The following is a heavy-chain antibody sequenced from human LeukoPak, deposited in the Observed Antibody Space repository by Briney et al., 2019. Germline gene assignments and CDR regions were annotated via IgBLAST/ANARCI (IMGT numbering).Heavy chain of an antibody. D-gene: IGHD4-17*01. Sequence: ASVKVSCKASGYSFTNYGISWVRQAPGQGLEWVGWISAYSGETKYAPKLQSRVTLTRDTSTSTAYLELRSLRSDDTAVYYCARRYGDYGRYYFDYWGQGTLVTVSS. CDR2: ISAYSGET. V-gene: IGHV1-18*01. CDR3: ARRYGDYGRYYFDY. CDR1: GYSFTNYG. J-gene: IGHJ4*02.